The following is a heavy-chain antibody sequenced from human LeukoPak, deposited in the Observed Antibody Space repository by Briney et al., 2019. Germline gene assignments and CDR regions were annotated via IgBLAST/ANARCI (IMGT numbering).Heavy chain of an antibody. CDR2: IYYSGST. CDR1: GGSISSSNW. CDR3: ARNSGSGSYYY. J-gene: IGHJ4*02. D-gene: IGHD3-10*01. Sequence: PSETLSLTCAVSGGSISSSNWWSWVRQPPGKGLEWIGYIYYSGSTNYNPSLKSRVTISVDTSKNQFSLKLSSVTAADTAVYYCARNSGSGSYYYWGQGTLVTVFS. V-gene: IGHV4-4*02.